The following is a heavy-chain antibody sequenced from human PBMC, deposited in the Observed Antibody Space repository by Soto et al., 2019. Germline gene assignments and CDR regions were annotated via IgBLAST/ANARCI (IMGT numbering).Heavy chain of an antibody. Sequence: GESLKISCKGSGYSFTSYWIGWVRQMPGKGLEWMGIIYPGDSDTRYSPSFQGQVTISADKSISTAYLQWSSLKASDTAMYYCAREGGYCSSTSCYSGVWFDPWGQGTLVTVSS. V-gene: IGHV5-51*01. J-gene: IGHJ5*02. D-gene: IGHD2-2*02. CDR1: GYSFTSYW. CDR3: AREGGYCSSTSCYSGVWFDP. CDR2: IYPGDSDT.